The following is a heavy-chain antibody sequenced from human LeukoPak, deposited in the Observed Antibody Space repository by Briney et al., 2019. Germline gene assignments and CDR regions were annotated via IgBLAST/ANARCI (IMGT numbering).Heavy chain of an antibody. CDR1: GFTFSTYE. V-gene: IGHV3-48*03. Sequence: PGGSLRLSCAASGFTFSTYEMTWVRQAPGKGLEWVSYISSSGTTIYYAGSVKGRFTISRDNAKNSLYLQMNSLRDEDTAVYYCARFPSGLQAFDYRGQGTLVTVSS. CDR2: ISSSGTTI. D-gene: IGHD5-24*01. CDR3: ARFPSGLQAFDY. J-gene: IGHJ4*02.